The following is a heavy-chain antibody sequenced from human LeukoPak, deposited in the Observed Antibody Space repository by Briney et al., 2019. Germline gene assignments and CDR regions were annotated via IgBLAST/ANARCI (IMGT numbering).Heavy chain of an antibody. CDR1: GFTFTDYW. D-gene: IGHD4-17*01. CDR2: INRAGIES. V-gene: IGHV3-7*01. CDR3: ARESGNDYGEGFDI. J-gene: IGHJ3*02. Sequence: GGSLRLSCAASGFTFTDYWMTWVRQVPGKGLEWVANINRAGIESYYVDSVKGRFTISRDNAKNSLYLQMNSLRAEDTAVYYCARESGNDYGEGFDIWGQGTMVTVSS.